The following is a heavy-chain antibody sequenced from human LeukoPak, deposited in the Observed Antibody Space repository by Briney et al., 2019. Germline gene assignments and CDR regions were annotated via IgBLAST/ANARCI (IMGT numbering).Heavy chain of an antibody. CDR1: GFTFSSYE. J-gene: IGHJ4*02. D-gene: IGHD5-24*01. CDR3: ARGNGYLTY. CDR2: ISSSGSTI. V-gene: IGHV3-48*03. Sequence: GGSLRLPCAASGFTFSSYEMNWVRQAPGKGLEWVSYISSSGSTIYYADSVKARFTISRDNAKNSLYLQMNSLRAEDTAVYYCARGNGYLTYWGQGTLVTVSS.